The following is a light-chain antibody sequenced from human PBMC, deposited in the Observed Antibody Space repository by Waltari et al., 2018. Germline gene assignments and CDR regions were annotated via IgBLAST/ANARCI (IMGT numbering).Light chain of an antibody. V-gene: IGKV1-39*01. Sequence: DIQMTQSPSSLSASVGDRVTITCRASQSISSYLNWYQHKPGKAPKLLIDAASSLQSGVPSRFSGSGSGTDFTLTISSLQPEDFATYYCQQSYSTPRTFGQGTKVEIK. CDR3: QQSYSTPRT. CDR2: AAS. J-gene: IGKJ1*01. CDR1: QSISSY.